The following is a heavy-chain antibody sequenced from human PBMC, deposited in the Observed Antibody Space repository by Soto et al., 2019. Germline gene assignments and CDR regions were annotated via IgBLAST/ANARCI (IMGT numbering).Heavy chain of an antibody. D-gene: IGHD5-12*01. V-gene: IGHV1-46*03. J-gene: IGHJ5*02. Sequence: GASVKVSCKASGYTFTSYYMHWVRQAPGQGLEWMGIINPSGGSTSYAQKFQGRVTMTRDTSTSTVYMELSSLRSEDTAVYYCARDSVATIRWNWFDPWGQGTLVTVSS. CDR1: GYTFTSYY. CDR2: INPSGGST. CDR3: ARDSVATIRWNWFDP.